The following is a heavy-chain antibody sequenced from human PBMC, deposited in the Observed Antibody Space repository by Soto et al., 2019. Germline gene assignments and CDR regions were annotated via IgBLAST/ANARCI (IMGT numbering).Heavy chain of an antibody. CDR1: GYSFTSYW. Sequence: GESLKISCKGSGYSFTSYWIGWGRQRPGKGLEWMGIIYHGDSDTRYSQSFQGQVHFSADKSISTASLQWSSLKASANAMYYCSRRARWLQSMPYNSFDPWGQGTLVTVSS. J-gene: IGHJ5*02. V-gene: IGHV5-51*01. CDR2: IYHGDSDT. CDR3: SRRARWLQSMPYNSFDP. D-gene: IGHD2-2*01.